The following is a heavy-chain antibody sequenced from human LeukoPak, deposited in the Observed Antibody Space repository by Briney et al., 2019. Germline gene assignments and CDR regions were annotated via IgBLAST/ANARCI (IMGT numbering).Heavy chain of an antibody. Sequence: GEPLKISCKGSGYSFTSYWISWVRQMPGKGPEWMGRIDPSDSYTDYSPSFQGHVTISADKSISTAYLQWSSLKASDTAMYYCATVIPADPAWAGYWGQGTLVTVSS. CDR2: IDPSDSYT. J-gene: IGHJ4*02. V-gene: IGHV5-10-1*01. D-gene: IGHD2-2*01. CDR1: GYSFTSYW. CDR3: ATVIPADPAWAGY.